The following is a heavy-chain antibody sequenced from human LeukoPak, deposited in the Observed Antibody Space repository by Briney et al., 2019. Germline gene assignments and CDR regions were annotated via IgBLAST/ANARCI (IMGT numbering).Heavy chain of an antibody. J-gene: IGHJ6*03. CDR2: IYYTGRT. CDR1: GGSISNYY. CDR3: ARGGVPFYYYMDV. Sequence: SETLSLTCPVSGGSISNYYRNWIRQPPGKGLEWIGYIYYTGRTSYNPSLKSRVSISVDTSRNQFSLHLNYVTAADTAVYYCARGGVPFYYYMDVWGKGTTVTVSS. D-gene: IGHD2-2*01. V-gene: IGHV4-59*01.